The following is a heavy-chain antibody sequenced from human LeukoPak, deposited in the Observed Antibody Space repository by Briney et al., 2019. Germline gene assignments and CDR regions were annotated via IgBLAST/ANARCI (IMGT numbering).Heavy chain of an antibody. CDR3: AKDNYGGIYAS. CDR1: GFTFSGYG. Sequence: GGSLRLSCAASGFTFSGYGMSWVRQAPGKGLEWVAHISHFPGDPWYANSVKGRFIISRDNSKGTVYLQMNSLRPEDSALYYCAKDNYGGIYASWGQGTMVTASA. CDR2: ISHFPGDP. V-gene: IGHV3-23*01. J-gene: IGHJ5*02. D-gene: IGHD3-16*01.